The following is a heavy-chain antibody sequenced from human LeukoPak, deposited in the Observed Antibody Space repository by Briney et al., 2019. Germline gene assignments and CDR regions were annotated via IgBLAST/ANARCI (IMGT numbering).Heavy chain of an antibody. CDR3: ARGSSYYDFWSGYYGYPYYYYMDV. J-gene: IGHJ6*03. CDR2: INHSGST. CDR1: SGSFSGYY. V-gene: IGHV4-34*01. D-gene: IGHD3-3*01. Sequence: PSETLSLTCAVYSGSFSGYYWSWIRQPPGKGLEWIGEINHSGSTNYNPSLKSRVTISVDTSKNQFSLKLSSVTAADTAVYYCARGSSYYDFWSGYYGYPYYYYMDVWGKGTTVTVSS.